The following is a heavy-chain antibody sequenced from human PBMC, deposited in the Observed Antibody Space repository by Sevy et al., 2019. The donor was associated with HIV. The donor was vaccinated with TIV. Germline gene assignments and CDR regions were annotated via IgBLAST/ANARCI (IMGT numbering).Heavy chain of an antibody. CDR1: GGSFASGTFY. D-gene: IGHD6-13*01. V-gene: IGHV4-61*02. Sequence: SETLSLTCTVSGGSFASGTFYWSWVRQPAGKGLEWIGRVYPSGSANYSPSLTSRVTMSVDTSRNQLSLRLSSVTAADTAVYFCAAGMIAAVDNDYAYGLDVWGQGTTVTVSS. J-gene: IGHJ6*02. CDR3: AAGMIAAVDNDYAYGLDV. CDR2: VYPSGSA.